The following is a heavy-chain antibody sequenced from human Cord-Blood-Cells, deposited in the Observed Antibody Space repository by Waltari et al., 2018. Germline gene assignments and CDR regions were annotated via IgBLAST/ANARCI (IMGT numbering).Heavy chain of an antibody. J-gene: IGHJ3*02. V-gene: IGHV4-38-2*02. D-gene: IGHD3-10*01. CDR1: GYSISSGYY. Sequence: QVQLQESGPGLVKPSETLSLTCTVSGYSISSGYYWGWIPQPPGKGLEWIGSIYHSGSTYDNPSLKSRVTISVDTSKNQFSLKLSSVTAADTAVYYCARDYYGSGSDAFDIWGQGTMVTVSS. CDR3: ARDYYGSGSDAFDI. CDR2: IYHSGST.